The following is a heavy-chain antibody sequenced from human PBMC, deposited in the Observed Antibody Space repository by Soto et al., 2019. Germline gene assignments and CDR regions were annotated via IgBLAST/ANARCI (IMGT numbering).Heavy chain of an antibody. CDR2: ISHDGSNK. D-gene: IGHD6-19*01. CDR1: GFTFSSYG. J-gene: IGHJ6*02. CDR3: AKHLRAVAGYLHGMDV. Sequence: QVQLVESGGGVVQPGRSLRLSCAASGFTFSSYGMHWVRQAPGKGLEWVAVISHDGSNKYFADSVKGRFTISRDNSQNTPYLQLNSLRAEDTAVYYCAKHLRAVAGYLHGMDVWGQGTTVTVSS. V-gene: IGHV3-30*18.